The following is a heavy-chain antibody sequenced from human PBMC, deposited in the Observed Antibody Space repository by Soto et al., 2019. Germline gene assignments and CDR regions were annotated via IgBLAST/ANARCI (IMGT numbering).Heavy chain of an antibody. J-gene: IGHJ5*02. CDR1: GGSISSSSYY. D-gene: IGHD4-17*01. Sequence: QLQLQESGPGLVKPSETLSLTCTVSGGSISSSSYYWGWIRQPPGKGLEWIGSIYYSGSTYYNPSLKSRVTISVDTSKNQFSLKLSSVTAADTAVYYCARQGDYLKKNWFDPWGQGTLVTVSS. CDR2: IYYSGST. V-gene: IGHV4-39*01. CDR3: ARQGDYLKKNWFDP.